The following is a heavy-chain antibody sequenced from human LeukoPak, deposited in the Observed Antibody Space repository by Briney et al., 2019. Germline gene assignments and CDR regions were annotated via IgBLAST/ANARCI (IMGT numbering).Heavy chain of an antibody. CDR1: GFTFSSYA. D-gene: IGHD3-3*01. V-gene: IGHV3-30*04. CDR3: ARDFHDRYDY. CDR2: ISYDGSNK. J-gene: IGHJ4*02. Sequence: GGSLRLSCAASGFTFSSYAMHWVRQAPGKGLEWVAVISYDGSNKYYADSVKDRFTISRDNSKNTLYLQMNSLRAEDTAVYYCARDFHDRYDYWGQGTLVTVSS.